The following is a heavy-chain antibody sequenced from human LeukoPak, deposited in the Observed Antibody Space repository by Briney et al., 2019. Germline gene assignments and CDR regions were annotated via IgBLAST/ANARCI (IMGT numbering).Heavy chain of an antibody. Sequence: ASVKVSCKASGGTFSSYAISWVRQAPGQGLEWMGGIIPIFGTANYAQKFQGRVTITADESTSTAYMELSSLRSEDTAVYYCARSGTTGTNGLIDYWGQGTLVTVSS. V-gene: IGHV1-69*01. CDR2: IIPIFGTA. J-gene: IGHJ4*02. CDR1: GGTFSSYA. D-gene: IGHD1-1*01. CDR3: ARSGTTGTNGLIDY.